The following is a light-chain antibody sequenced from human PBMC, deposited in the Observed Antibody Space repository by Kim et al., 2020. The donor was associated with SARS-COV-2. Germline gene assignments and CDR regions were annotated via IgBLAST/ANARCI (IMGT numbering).Light chain of an antibody. V-gene: IGLV2-14*03. CDR1: SSAVARFNY. J-gene: IGLJ1*01. Sequence: HSLTISCTGTSSAVARFNYASFYQQHPGKAPKLMIFDVSNRPSGFSIRFSGSKSGNTASLTISGLQAEAEADYYCSSYTSSSTLVVFGTGTKVTVL. CDR2: DVS. CDR3: SSYTSSSTLVV.